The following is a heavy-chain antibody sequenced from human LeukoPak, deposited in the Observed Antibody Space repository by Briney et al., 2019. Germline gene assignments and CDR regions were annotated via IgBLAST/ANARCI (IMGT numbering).Heavy chain of an antibody. CDR3: AKDRRFRVAGLFDY. V-gene: IGHV3-30*02. Sequence: GGSLRLSCAASGFTFSSYGMHWVRQAPGKGLEWVAVIWYDGSNKYYADSVKGRFTISRDNSKNTLYLQMNSLRAEDTAVYYCAKDRRFRVAGLFDYWGQGTLVTVSS. J-gene: IGHJ4*02. CDR1: GFTFSSYG. CDR2: IWYDGSNK. D-gene: IGHD3-3*01.